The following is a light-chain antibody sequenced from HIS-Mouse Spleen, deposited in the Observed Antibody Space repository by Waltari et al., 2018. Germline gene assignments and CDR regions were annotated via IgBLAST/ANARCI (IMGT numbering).Light chain of an antibody. V-gene: IGLV2-14*01. CDR2: EVS. J-gene: IGLJ3*02. CDR1: RSDGGGYNY. Sequence: QSALTQPASVSGSPALSVTISCTGTRSDGGGYNYASCYQQHPGKAPKLMIYEVSNRPSGVSNRFSGSKSGNTASLTISGLQAEDEADYYCSSYTSSSTLGVFGGGTKLTVL. CDR3: SSYTSSSTLGV.